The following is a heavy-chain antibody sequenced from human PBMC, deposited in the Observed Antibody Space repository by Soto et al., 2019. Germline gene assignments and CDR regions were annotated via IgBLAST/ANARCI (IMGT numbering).Heavy chain of an antibody. Sequence: GASVKVSCKASGGTFSSYAISWVRQAPGQGLEWMGGIIPIFGTANYAQKFQGRVTITADESTSTAYMELSSLRSEDTAVYYCARALGGRFLEWLSPPGEYYYYGMDVWGQGTTVTVSS. V-gene: IGHV1-69*13. CDR2: IIPIFGTA. D-gene: IGHD3-3*01. CDR1: GGTFSSYA. J-gene: IGHJ6*02. CDR3: ARALGGRFLEWLSPPGEYYYYGMDV.